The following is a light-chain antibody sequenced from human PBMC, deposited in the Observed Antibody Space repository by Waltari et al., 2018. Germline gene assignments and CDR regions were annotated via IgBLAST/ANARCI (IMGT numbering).Light chain of an antibody. CDR1: SGASNYK. Sequence: QPVLTQPPPASASLGASVTLTCPLRSGASNYKVGWYQRRPGTGPRCVMRVGTGGSVGSKGDGIPDRFSVLGSGLNRYLTIKNIQEEDESDYHCGADHGSGSSFVYVFGTGTKVTVL. CDR3: GADHGSGSSFVYV. J-gene: IGLJ1*01. V-gene: IGLV9-49*01. CDR2: VGTGGSVG.